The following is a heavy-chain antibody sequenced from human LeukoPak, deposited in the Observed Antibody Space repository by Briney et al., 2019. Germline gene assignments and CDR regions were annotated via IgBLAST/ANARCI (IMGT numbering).Heavy chain of an antibody. CDR1: GFTFSSYA. D-gene: IGHD2-2*01. Sequence: GSLRLSCAASGFTFSSYAMSWVRQAPGKGLEWVAVIWYGGSNKYYADSVKGRFTISRDNSKNTLYLQMNSLRAEDTAVYYCAKDKRYCSSTSCPPLYYMDVWGKGTTVTVSS. V-gene: IGHV3-30*02. CDR2: IWYGGSNK. J-gene: IGHJ6*03. CDR3: AKDKRYCSSTSCPPLYYMDV.